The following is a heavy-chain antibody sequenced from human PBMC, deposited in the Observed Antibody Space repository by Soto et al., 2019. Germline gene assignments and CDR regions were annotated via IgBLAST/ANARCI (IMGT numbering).Heavy chain of an antibody. CDR3: ARGYCSSTSCPNYYYYGMDV. CDR2: IKQDGSEK. D-gene: IGHD2-2*01. Sequence: PGGSLRLSCAASGFTFSSYWMSWVRQAPGKGLEWVANIKQDGSEKYYVDSVKGRFTISRDNAKNSLYLQMNSLRAEDTAVYYCARGYCSSTSCPNYYYYGMDVWGQGTTVTVSS. J-gene: IGHJ6*02. V-gene: IGHV3-7*03. CDR1: GFTFSSYW.